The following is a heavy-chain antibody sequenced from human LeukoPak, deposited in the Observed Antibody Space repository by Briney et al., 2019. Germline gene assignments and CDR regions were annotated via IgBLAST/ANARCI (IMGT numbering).Heavy chain of an antibody. CDR1: GFIFSSYS. J-gene: IGHJ6*03. CDR3: AKGTDYGDYMDV. Sequence: GGSLRLSCAASGFIFSSYSMNWVRQAPGKGLEWVSYISSISSSSTYYADSVKGRFTISRDNAKNSLYLQMNSLRAEDTAVYYCAKGTDYGDYMDVWGKGPRSPSP. V-gene: IGHV3-48*04. D-gene: IGHD4-17*01. CDR2: ISSISSSST.